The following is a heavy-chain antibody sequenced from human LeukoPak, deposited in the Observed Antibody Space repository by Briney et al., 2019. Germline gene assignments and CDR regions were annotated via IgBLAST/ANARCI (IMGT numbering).Heavy chain of an antibody. Sequence: GGSLRLSCAASGFTFSSYSMNWVRQAPGKGLEWVSSISSTSSYIYYADSVKGRFTISRDNAKNSLFPQMNSLRAEDTAVYYCARELMGLTIIVVVNPIDYWGQGTLVTVSS. CDR1: GFTFSSYS. V-gene: IGHV3-21*01. D-gene: IGHD3-22*01. CDR3: ARELMGLTIIVVVNPIDY. J-gene: IGHJ4*02. CDR2: ISSTSSYI.